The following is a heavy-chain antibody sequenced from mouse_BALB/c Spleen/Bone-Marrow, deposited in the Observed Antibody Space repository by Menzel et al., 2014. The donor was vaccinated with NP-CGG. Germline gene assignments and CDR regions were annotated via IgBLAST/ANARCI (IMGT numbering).Heavy chain of an antibody. Sequence: VQLQQSGAELVRPGSSVKISCKASGYAFSVYWMNWVKQRPGQGLEWIGQIYPGDGDTNYNGKFKGRATLTADKSSNTAYMQLSSLTSEDSAVYFCARGGISVDYWGQGTTFTVSS. J-gene: IGHJ2*01. CDR2: IYPGDGDT. V-gene: IGHV1-80*01. CDR3: ARGGISVDY. CDR1: GYAFSVYW.